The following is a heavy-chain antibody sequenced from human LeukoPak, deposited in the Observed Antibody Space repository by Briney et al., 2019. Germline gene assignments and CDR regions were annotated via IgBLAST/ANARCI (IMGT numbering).Heavy chain of an antibody. CDR3: ARDKDIVVVPAATPRRYYYYYGMGV. CDR1: GGSVSSGSYY. CDR2: IYYSGST. V-gene: IGHV4-61*01. D-gene: IGHD2-2*01. Sequence: PSETLSLTCTVSGGSVSSGSYYWSWIRQPPGKGLEWIGYIYYSGSTNYNPSLKSRVTISVDTSKNQFSLKLSSVTAADTAVYYCARDKDIVVVPAATPRRYYYYYGMGVWGKGTTVTVSS. J-gene: IGHJ6*04.